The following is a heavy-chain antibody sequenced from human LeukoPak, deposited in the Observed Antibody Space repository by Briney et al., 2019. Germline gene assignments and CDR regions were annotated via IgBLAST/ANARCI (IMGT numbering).Heavy chain of an antibody. CDR2: ISGSGGST. J-gene: IGHJ1*01. CDR3: AKDLVLGGVVTTNFQH. D-gene: IGHD3-3*01. CDR1: GFTFSSYA. V-gene: IGHV3-23*01. Sequence: GGSLRLSCAASGFTFSSYAMSWVRQAPGKGLEWVSAISGSGGSTYYADSVKGRFTISRDNSKNTLYLQMNSLRAEDTAVYYCAKDLVLGGVVTTNFQHWGQGTLVTVSS.